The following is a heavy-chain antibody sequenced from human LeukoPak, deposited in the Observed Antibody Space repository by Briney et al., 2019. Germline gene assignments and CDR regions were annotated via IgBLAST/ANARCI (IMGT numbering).Heavy chain of an antibody. J-gene: IGHJ4*02. Sequence: PGGSLRLSCAAAGFTFSGYAVSWVRQAPGKGLEWVSSISSSSSYIYYADSVKGRFTISRDNAKNSLNLQMNSLRAEDTAVYYCARDPGYSYGHDYWGQGTLVTVSS. V-gene: IGHV3-21*01. CDR3: ARDPGYSYGHDY. D-gene: IGHD5-18*01. CDR1: GFTFSGYA. CDR2: ISSSSSYI.